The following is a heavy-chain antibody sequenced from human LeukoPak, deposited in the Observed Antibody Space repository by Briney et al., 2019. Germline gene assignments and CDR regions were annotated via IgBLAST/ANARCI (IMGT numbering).Heavy chain of an antibody. CDR3: ARRKAKTPNYFDY. CDR1: GDSINDYY. V-gene: IGHV4-59*08. Sequence: PSETLSLTCTVSGDSINDYYWTWIRQPPGKGLEWIGYIYYSGNTNYNPSLKSRVTIPLGTSKNQFSLKLTSVTAADTAMYYCARRKAKTPNYFDYWGQGALVTVSS. CDR2: IYYSGNT. J-gene: IGHJ4*02.